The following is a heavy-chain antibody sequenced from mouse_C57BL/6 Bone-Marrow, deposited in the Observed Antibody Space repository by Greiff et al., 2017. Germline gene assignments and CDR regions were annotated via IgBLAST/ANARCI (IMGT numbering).Heavy chain of an antibody. CDR2: ISYDGSN. CDR3: ASLVRTYAMDY. J-gene: IGHJ4*01. Sequence: EVKLQESGPGLVKPSQSLSLTCSVTGYSITSGYYWNWIRQFPGNKLEWMGYISYDGSNNYNPSLKNRISITRDTSKNQFFLKLNSVTTEDTATYYCASLVRTYAMDYWGQGTSVTVSS. CDR1: GYSITSGYY. V-gene: IGHV3-6*01. D-gene: IGHD2-5*01.